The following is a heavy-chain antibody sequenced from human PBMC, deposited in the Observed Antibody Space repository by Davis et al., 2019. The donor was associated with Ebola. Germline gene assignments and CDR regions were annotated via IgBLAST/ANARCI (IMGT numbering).Heavy chain of an antibody. CDR2: INHDSTAI. CDR3: ARDFRYSSDY. D-gene: IGHD6-13*01. V-gene: IGHV3-48*02. Sequence: GESLKISCAASEFTFSDHSMNWVRQAPGKGLEWISHINHDSTAIYYADSVRGRFTISRDNAKNSLYLQMNSLRDEDTALYYCARDFRYSSDYWGQGTLVTVSS. J-gene: IGHJ4*02. CDR1: EFTFSDHS.